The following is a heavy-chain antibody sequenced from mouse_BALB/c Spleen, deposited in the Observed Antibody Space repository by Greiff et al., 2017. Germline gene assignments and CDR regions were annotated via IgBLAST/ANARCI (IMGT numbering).Heavy chain of an antibody. J-gene: IGHJ1*01. V-gene: IGHV1S127*01. Sequence: QVQLQQSGPQLVRPGASVKISCKASGYSFTSYWMHWVKQRPGQGLEWIGMIDPSDSETRLNQKFKDKATLTVDKSSSTAYMQLSSPTSEDSAVYYCARTRGVYDGYYNFDVWGAGTTVTVSS. CDR1: GYSFTSYW. D-gene: IGHD2-3*01. CDR3: ARTRGVYDGYYNFDV. CDR2: IDPSDSET.